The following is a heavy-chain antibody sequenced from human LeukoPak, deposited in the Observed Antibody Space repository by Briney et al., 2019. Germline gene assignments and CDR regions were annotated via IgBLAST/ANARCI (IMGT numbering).Heavy chain of an antibody. D-gene: IGHD3-22*01. CDR1: GGSISSGGYY. V-gene: IGHV4-31*03. CDR3: ARIPAPRHYYDSSGYYLDY. Sequence: SQTLSLTCTVSGGSISSGGYYWSWIRQHPGKGLEWIGYIYYSGSTYYNPSLKSRVTISVDTSKNQFSLKLSSVTAADTAVYYCARIPAPRHYYDSSGYYLDYWGQGTLVTVSS. CDR2: IYYSGST. J-gene: IGHJ4*02.